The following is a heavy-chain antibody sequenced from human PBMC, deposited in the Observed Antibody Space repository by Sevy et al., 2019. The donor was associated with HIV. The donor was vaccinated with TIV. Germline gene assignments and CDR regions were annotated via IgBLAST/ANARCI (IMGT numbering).Heavy chain of an antibody. Sequence: SETLSLTCTVSGGSISSGGYYWSWIRQHPGKGLEWIGYIYYSGSTYYNPSLKSRVTISVDTSKNQVSLKLSSVTAADTAVYYCARGSGYCSSTSCYDYYGMDVWGQGTTVTVSS. CDR2: IYYSGST. CDR3: ARGSGYCSSTSCYDYYGMDV. CDR1: GGSISSGGYY. D-gene: IGHD2-2*01. J-gene: IGHJ6*02. V-gene: IGHV4-31*03.